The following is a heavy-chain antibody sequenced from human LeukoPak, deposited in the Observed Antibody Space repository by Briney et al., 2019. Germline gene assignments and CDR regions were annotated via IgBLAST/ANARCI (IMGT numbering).Heavy chain of an antibody. J-gene: IGHJ4*02. V-gene: IGHV3-30*04. CDR1: GFTFSSYA. CDR2: ISYDGSNK. CDR3: ASEVLLSY. Sequence: GGSLRLSCAASGFTFSSYAMHWVRQAPGKGLEWVAVISYDGSNKYYADSVKGRSTISRDDSKNTLYLQMNSLRAEDTAVYYCASEVLLSYWGQRTLVTVSS. D-gene: IGHD3-10*01.